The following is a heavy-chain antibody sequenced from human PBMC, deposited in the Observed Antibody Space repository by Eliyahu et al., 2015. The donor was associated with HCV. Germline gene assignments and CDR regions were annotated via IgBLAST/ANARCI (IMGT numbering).Heavy chain of an antibody. V-gene: IGHV4-39*02. D-gene: IGHD3-16*02. CDR3: AREYVGDLSLWGGYFDY. CDR1: GGSISSXSSX. J-gene: IGHJ4*02. CDR2: IYXTGNT. Sequence: QLQLQESGPGLVKPSETLSLICTVXGGSISSXSSXWGWIRQPPGKGLEWIGRIYXTGNTYYNPSLRSRVTISVDTSENQFSLKLSSVTAADTAVYYCAREYVGDLSLWGGYFDYWGQGTLVTVSS.